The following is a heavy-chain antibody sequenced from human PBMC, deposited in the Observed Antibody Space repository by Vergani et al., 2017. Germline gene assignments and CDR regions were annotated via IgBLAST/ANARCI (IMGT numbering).Heavy chain of an antibody. Sequence: QVQLVQSGAEVKKPGASVKVSCKASGYTFTSYYMHWVRQAPGQGLEWMGIINPSGGSTSYAQKFQGRVDMTRDPPTDTSTRTVQMTLSSLRSEDTAVYYCARSIGYCAGATCRAYYFDHWGQGTRVTVSS. J-gene: IGHJ5*02. CDR3: ARSIGYCAGATCRAYYFDH. CDR1: GYTFTSYY. CDR2: INPSGGST. D-gene: IGHD2-21*01. V-gene: IGHV1-46*01.